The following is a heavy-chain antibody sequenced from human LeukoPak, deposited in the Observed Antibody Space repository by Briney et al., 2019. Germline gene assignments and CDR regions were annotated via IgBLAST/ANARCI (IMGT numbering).Heavy chain of an antibody. J-gene: IGHJ4*02. V-gene: IGHV3-7*03. CDR3: ARERYAADPVFDY. CDR2: IKQDGSAK. Sequence: GGSLRLSCAASGFTFSSYWMNWVRQAPGKGLEWVANIKQDGSAKYYVDSVKGRFTISKDNAKNSLYLQMNSLRAEDTALYYCARERYAADPVFDYWGQGTLVTVSS. D-gene: IGHD6-13*01. CDR1: GFTFSSYW.